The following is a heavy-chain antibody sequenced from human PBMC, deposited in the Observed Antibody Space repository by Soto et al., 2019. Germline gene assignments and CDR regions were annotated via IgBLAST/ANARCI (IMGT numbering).Heavy chain of an antibody. CDR3: AKGSSSGHTFDY. D-gene: IGHD6-19*01. V-gene: IGHV3-43*01. CDR2: VSWGGDST. J-gene: IGHJ4*02. CDR1: GLNFDDYT. Sequence: EVPLVESGGAVVQPGGSLRLSCAASGLNFDDYTMHWVRQTPGKGLEWVSLVSWGGDSTSYADSVKGRFTISRDNSKNSLYLQMNSLRTEDTALYYCAKGSSSGHTFDYWGQGALVTVSS.